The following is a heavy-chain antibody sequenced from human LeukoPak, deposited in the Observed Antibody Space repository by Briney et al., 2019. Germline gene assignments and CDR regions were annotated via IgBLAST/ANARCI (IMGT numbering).Heavy chain of an antibody. V-gene: IGHV4-34*01. J-gene: IGHJ6*04. Sequence: SETLSLTCSVCGGSFSGYYWSWIRQPPGKGLEWIGEINHSGSTNYNPSLKSRVTISVDTSKNQFSLKLSSVTAADTAVYYCARGRSRCSSTSCYISSPPGVWGKGTTVTVSS. CDR1: GGSFSGYY. CDR2: INHSGST. D-gene: IGHD2-2*02. CDR3: ARGRSRCSSTSCYISSPPGV.